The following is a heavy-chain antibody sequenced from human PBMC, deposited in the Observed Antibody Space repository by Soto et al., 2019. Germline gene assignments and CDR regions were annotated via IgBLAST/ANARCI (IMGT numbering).Heavy chain of an antibody. Sequence: SVKVSCKASGGTFSSYAISWVRQAPGQGLEWMGGIIPIFGTANYAQKFQGRVTITADKSTSTAYMELSSLRSEDTAVYYCAGDLDSSILPSSYYYYGMDVWGQGTTVTVSS. CDR2: IIPIFGTA. CDR1: GGTFSSYA. J-gene: IGHJ6*02. V-gene: IGHV1-69*06. CDR3: AGDLDSSILPSSYYYYGMDV. D-gene: IGHD6-13*01.